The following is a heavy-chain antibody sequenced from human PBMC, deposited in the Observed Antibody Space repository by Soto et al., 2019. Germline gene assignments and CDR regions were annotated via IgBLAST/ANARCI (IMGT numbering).Heavy chain of an antibody. V-gene: IGHV4-34*01. CDR1: GGSFSGYY. Sequence: PSETLSLTCAVYGGSFSGYYWTWIRQPPGTGLEWIGEINHSGSTNYNPSLKSRATISVDTSKNQFSLTLTSVTAADTAVYYCARDKISGLFDYWGQGTLVTASS. J-gene: IGHJ4*02. CDR2: INHSGST. CDR3: ARDKISGLFDY.